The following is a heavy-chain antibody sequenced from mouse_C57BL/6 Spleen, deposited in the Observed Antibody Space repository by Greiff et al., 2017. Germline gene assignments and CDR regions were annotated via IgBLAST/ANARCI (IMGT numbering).Heavy chain of an antibody. D-gene: IGHD2-10*02. CDR3: ARSGYGNYGAWFAY. CDR1: GYTFTSYW. V-gene: IGHV1-72*01. CDR2: IDPHSGGT. J-gene: IGHJ3*01. Sequence: VQLQQPGAELVKPGASVKLSCKASGYTFTSYWMHWVKQRPGRGLEWIGRIDPHSGGTKYNEKFKSKATLTVDKPSSTAYMQLSSLTSEDSAVYYCARSGYGNYGAWFAYWGQGTMVTVSA.